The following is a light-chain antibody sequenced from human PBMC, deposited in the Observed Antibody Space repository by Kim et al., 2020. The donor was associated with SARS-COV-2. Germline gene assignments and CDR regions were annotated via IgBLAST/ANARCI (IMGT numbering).Light chain of an antibody. Sequence: SYELTQPPSVSVSPGQTTSITCSGDKLVDKYVSWYLQKPGQSPVLVIYQDSERPSGIPERFSGSNSGSTATLTISGTQTMDEADYYCQAWDSSTVVFGGGTKVTVL. CDR2: QDS. CDR3: QAWDSSTVV. CDR1: KLVDKY. J-gene: IGLJ2*01. V-gene: IGLV3-1*01.